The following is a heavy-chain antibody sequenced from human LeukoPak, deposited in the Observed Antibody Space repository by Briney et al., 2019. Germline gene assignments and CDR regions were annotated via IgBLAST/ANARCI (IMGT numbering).Heavy chain of an antibody. Sequence: GGSLRLSCAASRFTFSNYAMSWVRQAPGKGLEWVSTISGSGGSTYHADSVKGRFTISRDNSKSTLFLQMNSLTIEDTAVYYCARETRLPHNDILINRRAFDIWGQGTILTVSS. V-gene: IGHV3-23*01. CDR3: ARETRLPHNDILINRRAFDI. D-gene: IGHD3-9*01. J-gene: IGHJ3*02. CDR1: RFTFSNYA. CDR2: ISGSGGST.